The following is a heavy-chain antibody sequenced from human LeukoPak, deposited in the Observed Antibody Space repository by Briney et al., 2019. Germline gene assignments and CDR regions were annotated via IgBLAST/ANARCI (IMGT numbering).Heavy chain of an antibody. CDR2: INHSGST. CDR3: ARGRRPIIALTPRYFDY. D-gene: IGHD3-10*01. J-gene: IGHJ4*02. CDR1: GGSFSGYY. Sequence: SETLSLTCAVYGGSFSGYYWSWIRQPPGKGLEWIGEINHSGSTNYNPSLKSRVTISVDTSKNQFSLELSSVTAADTAVYYCARGRRPIIALTPRYFDYWGQGILVTVSS. V-gene: IGHV4-34*01.